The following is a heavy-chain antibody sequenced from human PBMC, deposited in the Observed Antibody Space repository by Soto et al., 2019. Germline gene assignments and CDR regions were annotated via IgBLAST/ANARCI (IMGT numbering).Heavy chain of an antibody. Sequence: EVQLVESGGGLVKPGGSLRLSCAASGFTFSSYSMNWVRQAPGKGLEWVSSISSSSSYIYYADSVKGRLTISRDNAKNSLYLQMNSLRAEDTAVYYCARSSADTAMVNYFDYWGQGTLVTVSS. CDR3: ARSSADTAMVNYFDY. CDR1: GFTFSSYS. J-gene: IGHJ4*02. CDR2: ISSSSSYI. D-gene: IGHD5-18*01. V-gene: IGHV3-21*01.